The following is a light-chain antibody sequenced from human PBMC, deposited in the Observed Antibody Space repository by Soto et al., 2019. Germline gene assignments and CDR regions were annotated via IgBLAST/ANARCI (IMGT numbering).Light chain of an antibody. J-gene: IGLJ1*01. CDR2: SNN. CDR3: QSYDSSLSGSYV. CDR1: SSNIGAGYD. V-gene: IGLV1-40*01. Sequence: QSVLTQPPSVSGAPGQRVTTSCTGSSSNIGAGYDVHWYQRLPGTAPKVLIYSNNNRPSGAPDRFSGSKSGTSASLAITGLQAEDEADYYCQSYDSSLSGSYVFGTGTKLTVL.